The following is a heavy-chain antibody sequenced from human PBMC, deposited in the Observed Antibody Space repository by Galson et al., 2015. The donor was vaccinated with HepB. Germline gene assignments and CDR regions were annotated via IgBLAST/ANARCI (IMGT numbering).Heavy chain of an antibody. J-gene: IGHJ4*02. CDR1: GYTFTSYG. Sequence: SVKVSCKASGYTFTSYGISWVRQAPGQGLEWMGWIRAYDGNTNYAQKLQGRVTMTTDTSTGTAYMELRSLRSDDTAVYYCARGVITTWLQLFAYFDYWGQGTLVTVSS. D-gene: IGHD5-18*01. CDR2: IRAYDGNT. CDR3: ARGVITTWLQLFAYFDY. V-gene: IGHV1-18*04.